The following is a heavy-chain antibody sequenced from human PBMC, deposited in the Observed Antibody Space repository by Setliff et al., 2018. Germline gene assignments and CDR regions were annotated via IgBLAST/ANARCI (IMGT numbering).Heavy chain of an antibody. CDR3: SRDVYDFRTGQADP. J-gene: IGHJ5*02. D-gene: IGHD3-3*01. CDR2: INQGGGDQ. V-gene: IGHV3-7*01. CDR1: GFTFSSLW. Sequence: ETLSLTCTASGFTFSSLWMAWVRQAPGKGLEWVANINQGGGDQFYVDSVRGRFIISRDNAKNSLYLHMNSLRADDTAVYYCSRDVYDFRTGQADPWGQGTLVTVSS.